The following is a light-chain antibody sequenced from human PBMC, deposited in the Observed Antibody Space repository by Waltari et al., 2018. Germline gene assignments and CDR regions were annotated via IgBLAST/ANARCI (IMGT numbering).Light chain of an antibody. CDR3: QHYVRLPVS. Sequence: SCRASQSVSRALALDQQKPGQAPRLLIDGASSRATGVPDRFSGSGSGTDFSLTISRLEPEDFAVYYCQHYVRLPVSFGQGTKVEIK. CDR1: QSVSRA. J-gene: IGKJ1*01. V-gene: IGKV3-20*01. CDR2: GAS.